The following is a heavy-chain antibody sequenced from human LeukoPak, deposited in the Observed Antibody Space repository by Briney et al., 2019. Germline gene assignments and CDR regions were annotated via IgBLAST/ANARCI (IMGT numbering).Heavy chain of an antibody. D-gene: IGHD3-22*01. CDR1: GYTFTTYN. CDR2: ISGYNGNT. J-gene: IGHJ6*03. V-gene: IGHV1-18*01. Sequence: GASVKVSCKASGYTFTTYNINWVRQAPAQGLEWMGWISGYNGNTNYAQKLQGRVTMTTDTSTSTAYMELRSLRSDDTAVYYCARDTMIVVDPYYYYYMDVWGKGTTVTISS. CDR3: ARDTMIVVDPYYYYYMDV.